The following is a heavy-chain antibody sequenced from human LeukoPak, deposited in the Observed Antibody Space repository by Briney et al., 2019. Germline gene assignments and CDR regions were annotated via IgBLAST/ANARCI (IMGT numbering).Heavy chain of an antibody. D-gene: IGHD3-10*01. CDR2: TYHSGST. CDR3: ARVTYYGSGSYYSPYGMDV. J-gene: IGHJ6*04. CDR1: GYSISSGYY. Sequence: SETLSLTCAVSGYSISSGYYWGWIRQPPGKGLEWIGSTYHSGSTYYNPSLKSRVTISVDTSKNQFSLKLSSVTAADTAMYYCARVTYYGSGSYYSPYGMDVWGKGTTVTVSS. V-gene: IGHV4-38-2*01.